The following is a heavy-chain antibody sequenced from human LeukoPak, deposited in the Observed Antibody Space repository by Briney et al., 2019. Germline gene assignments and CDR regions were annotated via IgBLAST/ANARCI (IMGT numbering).Heavy chain of an antibody. CDR3: ARTQYGSGWYNWFDP. Sequence: GGSLRLSCAASGFTISSYAMSWVRQAPGKGLEWVSAISGSGGITYYADSVKGRFTISRDNSKNTLYLQMNSLRAEDTAVYYCARTQYGSGWYNWFDPWGQGTLVTVSS. D-gene: IGHD6-19*01. CDR2: ISGSGGIT. V-gene: IGHV3-23*01. J-gene: IGHJ5*02. CDR1: GFTISSYA.